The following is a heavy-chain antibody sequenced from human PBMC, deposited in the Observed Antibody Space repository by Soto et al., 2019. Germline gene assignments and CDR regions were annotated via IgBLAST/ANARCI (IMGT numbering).Heavy chain of an antibody. Sequence: GGSLRLSCAASGFTVSSNYMSWVRQAPGKGLEWVSVIYSGGGTYYADSVKGRFTISRDNSKNTLYLQMNSLRAEDTAVYYCARGSTYCTNVVCYPYYYYYMYVWGKGTTVTISS. CDR2: IYSGGGT. D-gene: IGHD2-8*01. V-gene: IGHV3-66*01. CDR3: ARGSTYCTNVVCYPYYYYYMYV. J-gene: IGHJ6*03. CDR1: GFTVSSNY.